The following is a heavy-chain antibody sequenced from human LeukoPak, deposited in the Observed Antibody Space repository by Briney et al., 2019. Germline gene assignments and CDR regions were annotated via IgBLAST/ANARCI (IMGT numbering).Heavy chain of an antibody. CDR1: GGSISSSNW. CDR2: IYHSGST. CDR3: ATRADYYDSSGYYS. J-gene: IGHJ4*02. Sequence: PSETLSLTCTVSGGSISSSNWWSWVRQPPGKGLEWIGEIYHSGSTNYNPSLKSRVTISVDKSKNQFSLKLSSVTAADTAVYYCATRADYYDSSGYYSWGQGTLVTVSS. D-gene: IGHD3-22*01. V-gene: IGHV4-4*02.